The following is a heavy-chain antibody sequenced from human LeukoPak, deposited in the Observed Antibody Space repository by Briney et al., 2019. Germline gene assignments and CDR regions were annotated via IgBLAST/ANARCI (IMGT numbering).Heavy chain of an antibody. CDR2: IYPGDSET. Sequence: GESLKISCKGSGYSFTRYWIGWVRQMPGKGLEWMGIIYPGDSETRYSPSFQGQVTISADKSIGTAYLQWSSLKASEAAMYHCARRFGEAFDIWGQGTMVTVSS. CDR1: GYSFTRYW. CDR3: ARRFGEAFDI. J-gene: IGHJ3*02. V-gene: IGHV5-51*01. D-gene: IGHD3-3*01.